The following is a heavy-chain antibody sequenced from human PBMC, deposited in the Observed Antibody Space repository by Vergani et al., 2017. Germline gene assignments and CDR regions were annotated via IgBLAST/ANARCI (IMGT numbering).Heavy chain of an antibody. V-gene: IGHV1-18*01. CDR1: GYTFTSYG. Sequence: QVQLVQSGAEVKKPGASVKVSCKASGYTFTSYGISWVRQAPGQGLEWMGWISAYNGNTNYAQKLQGRVTMTTDTATRTAYMELRGLRADDTAVDYCAGVDGGTNXKLERSRGRYYYYYGMDVWGQGTTVTVSS. CDR2: ISAYNGNT. D-gene: IGHD1-1*01. CDR3: AGVDGGTNXKLERSRGRYYYYYGMDV. J-gene: IGHJ6*02.